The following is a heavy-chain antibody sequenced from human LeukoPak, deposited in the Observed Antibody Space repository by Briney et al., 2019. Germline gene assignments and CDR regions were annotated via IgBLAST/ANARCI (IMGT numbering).Heavy chain of an antibody. CDR2: MYYSGST. CDR1: GGSISSGGYY. V-gene: IGHV4-31*03. J-gene: IGHJ5*02. CDR3: ARVSFTMVRGVSIWFDP. Sequence: SETLSLTCTVSGGSISSGGYYWSWIRQHPGKGLEWIGYMYYSGSTYYNPSLKSRVTISVDTSKNQFSLKLSSVTAADTAVYYCARVSFTMVRGVSIWFDPWGQGTLVTVSS. D-gene: IGHD3-10*01.